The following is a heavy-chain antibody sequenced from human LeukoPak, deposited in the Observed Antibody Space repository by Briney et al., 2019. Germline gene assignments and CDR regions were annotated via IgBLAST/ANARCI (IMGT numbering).Heavy chain of an antibody. V-gene: IGHV3-11*01. D-gene: IGHD7-27*01. J-gene: IGHJ4*02. CDR1: GFTFSDSY. Sequence: GSLRLSCAASGFTFSDSYMSWIRQVPGKGLEWISYISSSGGTIYYADSVKGRFTISRDNAKNSLYLQMNSLRAEDTAVYYCAKEGGDWGEGYFDYWGQGTLVTVSS. CDR3: AKEGGDWGEGYFDY. CDR2: ISSSGGTI.